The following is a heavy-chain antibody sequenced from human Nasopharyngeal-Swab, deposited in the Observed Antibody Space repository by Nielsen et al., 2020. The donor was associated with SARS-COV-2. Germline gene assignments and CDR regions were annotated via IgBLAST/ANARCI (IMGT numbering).Heavy chain of an antibody. V-gene: IGHV1-69*13. Sequence: SVKVSCKASGGTFSSYAISWVRQAPGQGLEWMGGIIPIFGTANYAQKFQGGVTITADESTSTAYMELSSLRSEDTAVYYCARGPFLAYCGGDCYGAFDIWGQGTMVTVSS. CDR1: GGTFSSYA. D-gene: IGHD2-21*02. CDR2: IIPIFGTA. J-gene: IGHJ3*02. CDR3: ARGPFLAYCGGDCYGAFDI.